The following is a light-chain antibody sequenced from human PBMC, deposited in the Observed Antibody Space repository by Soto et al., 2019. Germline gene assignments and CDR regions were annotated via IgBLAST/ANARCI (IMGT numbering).Light chain of an antibody. CDR2: GAS. CDR1: QSVNSIY. J-gene: IGKJ1*01. V-gene: IGKV3-20*01. CDR3: QQYTTSSWT. Sequence: IVLTQSPGTMSLSPGQSATLSCRASQSVNSIYLAWYQQKPGQAPRLLIYGASSRATGIPDRFSGSGSGTDFTLTISRLEPEDFAVYYCQQYTTSSWTFGQGTKVDIK.